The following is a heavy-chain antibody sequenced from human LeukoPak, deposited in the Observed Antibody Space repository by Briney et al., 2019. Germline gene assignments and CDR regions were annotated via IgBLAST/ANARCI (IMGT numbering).Heavy chain of an antibody. CDR2: ISGSGDST. CDR3: AKDPGSGTNWFDP. Sequence: GGSLRLSCAASGFTFSSYAMSWVRQAPGKGLEWVSVISGSGDSTYYADSVKGRFTISRDNSKNTLYLQMNSLRAEDTAVYYCAKDPGSGTNWFDPWGQGTLVTVSS. D-gene: IGHD6-19*01. V-gene: IGHV3-23*01. CDR1: GFTFSSYA. J-gene: IGHJ5*02.